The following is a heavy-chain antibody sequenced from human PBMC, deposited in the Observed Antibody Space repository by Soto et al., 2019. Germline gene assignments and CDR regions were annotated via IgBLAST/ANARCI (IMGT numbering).Heavy chain of an antibody. J-gene: IGHJ6*03. Sequence: EVQLVESGGGLVQPGGSLRVSCAASGLNVSSNSMNWVRQAPGRGLEWVSITYSRGSSYYADSVKGRFTISRDNSKNTLFLQMNSLRAEDTAVYYCARAGAYSSANMDVWGKGTTVTVSS. V-gene: IGHV3-66*01. CDR1: GLNVSSNS. D-gene: IGHD6-25*01. CDR2: TYSRGSS. CDR3: ARAGAYSSANMDV.